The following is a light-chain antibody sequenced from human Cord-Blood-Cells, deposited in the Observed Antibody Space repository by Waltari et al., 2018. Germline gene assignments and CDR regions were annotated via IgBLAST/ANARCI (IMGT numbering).Light chain of an antibody. V-gene: IGKV1-39*01. J-gene: IGKJ1*01. CDR1: QNISSY. Sequence: DIQMTQSPSPLSASVGDRGTITCRASQNISSYLNWYQQKPGKAPKLLIYAASSLQSGVPSRFSGSGSGTDFTLTISSLQPEDFATYYCQQSYSTPPWTFGQGTKVEIK. CDR3: QQSYSTPPWT. CDR2: AAS.